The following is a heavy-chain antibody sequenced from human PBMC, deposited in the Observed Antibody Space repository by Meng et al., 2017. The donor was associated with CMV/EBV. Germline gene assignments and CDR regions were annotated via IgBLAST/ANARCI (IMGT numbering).Heavy chain of an antibody. J-gene: IGHJ4*02. CDR3: ARGDYFDY. V-gene: IGHV3-30-3*01. CDR1: GFTFSGYA. Sequence: VRLVGPGGGWVPPGRSLRLSCAASGFTFSGYARPWVRQAPGKGLEWVAVISYDGSNKYYADSVKGRLTTSRDNSKNTLYLQMNSLRAEDTAVYYCARGDYFDYWGQGTLVTVSS. CDR2: ISYDGSNK.